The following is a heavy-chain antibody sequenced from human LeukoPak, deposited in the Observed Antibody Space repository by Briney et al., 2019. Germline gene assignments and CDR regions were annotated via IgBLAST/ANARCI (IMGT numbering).Heavy chain of an antibody. Sequence: EASVKVSCKASGYTFTSYDINWVRQATGQGLEWMGWMNPNSGNTGYAQKFQGRVTMTRNTSISTAYMELSSLRSEDTAVYYCASPLRVAVAGTLGRWGQGTMVTVSS. V-gene: IGHV1-8*01. CDR2: MNPNSGNT. D-gene: IGHD6-19*01. J-gene: IGHJ3*01. CDR1: GYTFTSYD. CDR3: ASPLRVAVAGTLGR.